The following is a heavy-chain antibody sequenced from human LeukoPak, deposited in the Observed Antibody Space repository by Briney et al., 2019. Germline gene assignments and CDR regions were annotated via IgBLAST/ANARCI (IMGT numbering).Heavy chain of an antibody. CDR3: AKPAYCGGDCSTFYFDY. D-gene: IGHD2-21*02. J-gene: IGHJ4*02. Sequence: GGSLRLSCAASGFTFRIYAMSWVRQAPGKGLEWVSTISGSGGGTYYADSVKGRFTISRDNSKNTLYLQMNSLRAEDTAVYYCAKPAYCGGDCSTFYFDYWGQGALVTVSS. CDR1: GFTFRIYA. CDR2: ISGSGGGT. V-gene: IGHV3-23*01.